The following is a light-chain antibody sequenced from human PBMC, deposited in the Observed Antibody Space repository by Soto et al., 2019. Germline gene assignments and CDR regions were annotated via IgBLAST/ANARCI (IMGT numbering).Light chain of an antibody. CDR3: AAWDDSMSGVV. CDR1: SSNIGNNY. J-gene: IGLJ2*01. V-gene: IGLV1-47*01. Sequence: QSVLTQPPSASGTPGQRVTISCSGTSSNIGNNYVCWYQQLPGTAPKLLIYRNNQRPSGVPARFSGSKSGTSASLAISGLRSDDEDDYYCAAWDDSMSGVVFGGGTKVTVL. CDR2: RNN.